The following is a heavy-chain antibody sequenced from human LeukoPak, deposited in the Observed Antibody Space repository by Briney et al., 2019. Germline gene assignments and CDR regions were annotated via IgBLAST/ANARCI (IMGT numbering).Heavy chain of an antibody. CDR1: GFTFSSYG. D-gene: IGHD6-19*01. CDR3: ARGAGPRQYYFDY. Sequence: PGGSLRLSCAASGFTFSSYGMHWVRQAPGKGLEYVSAISSNGGSTYYADSVKGRFTISRDNSKNTLYLQMGSLRAEDMAVYYCARGAGPRQYYFDYWGQGTLVTVSS. CDR2: ISSNGGST. V-gene: IGHV3-64*02. J-gene: IGHJ4*02.